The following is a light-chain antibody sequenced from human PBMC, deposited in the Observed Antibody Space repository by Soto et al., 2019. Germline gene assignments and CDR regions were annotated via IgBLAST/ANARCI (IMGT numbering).Light chain of an antibody. Sequence: QSVLTQPPSASGTPGQRVTISCSGSSSNIGSNYVYWYQHLPGTAPKLLIYRNNQRPSGVPDRFSGSKSGTSASLAISGLRSEDEADYYCATWDDNLSGYVVFGGGTKVTVL. CDR3: ATWDDNLSGYVV. CDR2: RNN. CDR1: SSNIGSNY. V-gene: IGLV1-47*01. J-gene: IGLJ2*01.